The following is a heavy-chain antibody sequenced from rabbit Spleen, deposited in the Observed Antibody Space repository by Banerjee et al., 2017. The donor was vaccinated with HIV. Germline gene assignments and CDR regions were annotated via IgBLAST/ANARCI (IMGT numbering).Heavy chain of an antibody. CDR2: IDSGSSGFT. Sequence: QEQLKESGGGLVKPEGSLKLSCTASGFSFSGDSYMCWVRQAPGKGLEWIVCIDSGSSGFTYFASWAKGRFTISKTSSTTVTLQMTSLTAADTATYFCARDTASSFSSYGMDLWGPGTLVTVS. CDR3: ARDTASSFSSYGMDL. V-gene: IGHV1S45*01. CDR1: GFSFSGDSY. J-gene: IGHJ6*01. D-gene: IGHD8-1*01.